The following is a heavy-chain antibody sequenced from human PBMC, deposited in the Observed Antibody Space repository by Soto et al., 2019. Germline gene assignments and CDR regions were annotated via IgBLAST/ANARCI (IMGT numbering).Heavy chain of an antibody. CDR2: INWNSDTI. CDR1: GFTFDDYA. D-gene: IGHD3-22*01. CDR3: AMSNSNDLYYHFES. V-gene: IGHV3-9*01. J-gene: IGHJ4*02. Sequence: GGSLRLSCAASGFTFDDYAMHWVRQAPGEGLEWVSGINWNSDTIGYADSVKGRFTVSRDNAKGSLLLQMSSLRAEDTAVYFCAMSNSNDLYYHFESWGQGTPVTVSS.